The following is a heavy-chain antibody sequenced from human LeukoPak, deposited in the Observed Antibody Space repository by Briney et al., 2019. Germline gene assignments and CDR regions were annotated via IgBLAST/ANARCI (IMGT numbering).Heavy chain of an antibody. D-gene: IGHD3-10*01. Sequence: GGSLRLSCAASGLTFSSYGMHWVRQAPGKGLEWVAFIRYDGSNKYYADSVKGRFTISRDNSKNTLYLQMNSLRAEDTAVYYCAKGISMVRGVIDYWGQGTLVTVSS. J-gene: IGHJ4*02. V-gene: IGHV3-30*02. CDR1: GLTFSSYG. CDR2: IRYDGSNK. CDR3: AKGISMVRGVIDY.